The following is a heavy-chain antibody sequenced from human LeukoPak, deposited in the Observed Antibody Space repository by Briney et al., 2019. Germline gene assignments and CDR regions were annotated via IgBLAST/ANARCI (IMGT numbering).Heavy chain of an antibody. V-gene: IGHV4-39*07. Sequence: SETLSLTCTVSGGSISSSSYYWGWIRQPPGKGLEWIGSIYYSGSTYYNPSLKSRVTISVDTSKNQFSLKLSSVTAADTAVYYCARASYSSGWYWDWFDPWGQGTLVTVSS. CDR3: ARASYSSGWYWDWFDP. D-gene: IGHD6-19*01. CDR2: IYYSGST. J-gene: IGHJ5*02. CDR1: GGSISSSSYY.